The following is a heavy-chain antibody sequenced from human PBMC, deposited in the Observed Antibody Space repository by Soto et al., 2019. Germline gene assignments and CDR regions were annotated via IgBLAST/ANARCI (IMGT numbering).Heavy chain of an antibody. CDR2: IYHTGAA. CDR3: ARDVISPATSDALDI. V-gene: IGHV4-31*03. D-gene: IGHD1-26*01. J-gene: IGHJ3*02. CDR1: GGSLSSDNFF. Sequence: QVQLQESGPGLVKPSQTLSVTCTVSGGSLSSDNFFWSWVRQHPETGLEWVGYIYHTGAAYYNPSLKSRLTISLDTSKNRFSLSLISVTAADTAVYYCARDVISPATSDALDIWGQGTMVTVSS.